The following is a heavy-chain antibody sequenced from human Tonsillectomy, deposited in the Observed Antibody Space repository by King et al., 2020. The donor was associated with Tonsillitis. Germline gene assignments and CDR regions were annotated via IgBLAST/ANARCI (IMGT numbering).Heavy chain of an antibody. CDR2: IYPVDSDT. D-gene: IGHD6-6*01. J-gene: IGHJ4*02. V-gene: IGHV5-51*03. CDR3: ERNKYSSSSSLDS. Sequence: VQLVESGAEVKKPGESLKISCKGFGYRFSTSWISWLRQMPGKGLEWMGTIYPVDSDTRYSPSVQSQFTISADKSIDTASLQGSSLKASDTALYYCERNKYSSSSSLDSWGQGTLVTVSS. CDR1: GYRFSTSW.